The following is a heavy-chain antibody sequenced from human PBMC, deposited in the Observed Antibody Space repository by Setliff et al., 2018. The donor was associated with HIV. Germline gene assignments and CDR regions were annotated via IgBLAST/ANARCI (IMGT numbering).Heavy chain of an antibody. CDR3: ARAGSAAASPLDY. CDR1: GYSISSGYY. V-gene: IGHV4-38-2*02. D-gene: IGHD6-6*01. J-gene: IGHJ4*02. CDR2: IYHSGST. Sequence: TLSLTCTVSGYSISSGYYWGWIRQPPGKGLEWIGSIYHSGSTYYNPSLKSRVTISIDTSKNQFSLKLTSVTAADTAVYYCARAGSAAASPLDYWGQGTLVTV.